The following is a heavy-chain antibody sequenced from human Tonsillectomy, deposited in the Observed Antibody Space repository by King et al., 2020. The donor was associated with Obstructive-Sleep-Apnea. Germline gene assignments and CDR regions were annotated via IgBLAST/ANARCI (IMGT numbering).Heavy chain of an antibody. J-gene: IGHJ4*02. CDR1: GYMFTSYA. D-gene: IGHD3-22*01. CDR2: INAGNGNT. V-gene: IGHV1-3*01. Sequence: VQLVQSGAEVKKPGASVKVSCKASGYMFTSYAMHWVRQAPGQRLEWMGWINAGNGNTKYSQNFKGRVTITRDTAASTVYMELSSLRSEDTAQYYCARDYYDSSGYHYYFDYWGQGSLVSVSS. CDR3: ARDYYDSSGYHYYFDY.